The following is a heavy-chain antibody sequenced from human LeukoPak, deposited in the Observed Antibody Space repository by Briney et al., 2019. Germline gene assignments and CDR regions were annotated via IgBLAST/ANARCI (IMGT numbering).Heavy chain of an antibody. CDR1: GSSIRSDYF. D-gene: IGHD1-7*01. CDR2: IFHDGST. J-gene: IGHJ5*02. CDR3: ARDRITGTNTWFDT. V-gene: IGHV4-38-2*02. Sequence: SETLSLTCAVSGSSIRSDYFWGWIRQSPGRGLEWVASIFHDGSTYYNPSLKSRVTISVDTSKNQFSLKLRSVTAADTAIYYCARDRITGTNTWFDTWGQGALITVSS.